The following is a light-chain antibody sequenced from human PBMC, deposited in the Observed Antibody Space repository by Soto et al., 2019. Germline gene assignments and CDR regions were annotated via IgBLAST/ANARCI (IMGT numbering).Light chain of an antibody. CDR1: HNINNC. V-gene: IGKV1-5*02. CDR3: QQYNSYSPYT. J-gene: IGKJ2*01. CDR2: DAS. Sequence: DIQMTQSPSTLSASVGDRVTIICRASHNINNCVAWYQHQPGKAPKLLIYDASSLESGVPSRFSGSGFGTEFTLTISSLQPDDSATYYCQQYNSYSPYTFGQGSKLEIK.